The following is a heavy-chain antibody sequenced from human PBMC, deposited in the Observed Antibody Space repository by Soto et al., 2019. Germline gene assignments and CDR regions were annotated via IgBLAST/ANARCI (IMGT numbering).Heavy chain of an antibody. CDR2: IFHSGST. CDR3: ARSPSSSWFGGGAFDI. Sequence: SETLSLTCAVSGGSISSSHWWTWVRQPPGKGLDWIGEIFHSGSTNYNPSLRSRVTISLDKSRNHFSLTLRSVTAADTAVYYCARSPSSSWFGGGAFDIWGQGXMVTV. J-gene: IGHJ3*02. V-gene: IGHV4-4*02. CDR1: GGSISSSHW. D-gene: IGHD6-13*01.